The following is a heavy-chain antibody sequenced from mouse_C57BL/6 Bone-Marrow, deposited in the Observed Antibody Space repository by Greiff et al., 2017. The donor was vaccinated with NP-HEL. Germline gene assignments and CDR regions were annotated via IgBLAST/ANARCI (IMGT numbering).Heavy chain of an antibody. D-gene: IGHD1-1*01. V-gene: IGHV1-80*01. CDR3: ARLLQSYAMDY. CDR1: GYAFSSYW. Sequence: QVQLQQSGAELVKPGASVKISCKASGYAFSSYWMNWVKQRPGKGLEWIGQIYPGDGDTNYNGKFKGKATLTADKSSSTAYMQLSSLTSEDSAVYFCARLLQSYAMDYWGQGTSVTVSS. CDR2: IYPGDGDT. J-gene: IGHJ4*01.